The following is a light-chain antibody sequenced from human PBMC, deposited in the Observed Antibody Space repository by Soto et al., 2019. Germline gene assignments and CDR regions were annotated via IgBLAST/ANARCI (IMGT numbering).Light chain of an antibody. Sequence: QLVLIQPASVSGSPGQSITISCTGTSRDVGGSNYVSWYQHHPHRAPKLLIYEVSYRPSGVSSRFSGSKSGNTASLTISGLQAEDEADYYCSSYTSSNTLEVFGVGTKVTVL. V-gene: IGLV2-14*01. CDR1: SRDVGGSNY. J-gene: IGLJ1*01. CDR3: SSYTSSNTLEV. CDR2: EVS.